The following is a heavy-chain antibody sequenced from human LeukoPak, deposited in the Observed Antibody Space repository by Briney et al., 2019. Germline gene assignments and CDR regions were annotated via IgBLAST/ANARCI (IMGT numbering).Heavy chain of an antibody. CDR1: GGSISSGSYY. V-gene: IGHV4-61*02. J-gene: IGHJ6*03. CDR3: ARDPVVVPAAKNYYYYYMDV. Sequence: PSETLSLTCTVSGGSISSGSYYWSWIRQPAGKGLEWIGRIYTSGSTNYNPSLKSRATILVDTSKNQFSLKLSSVTAADTAVYYCARDPVVVPAAKNYYYYYMDVWGKGTTVTVSS. D-gene: IGHD2-2*01. CDR2: IYTSGST.